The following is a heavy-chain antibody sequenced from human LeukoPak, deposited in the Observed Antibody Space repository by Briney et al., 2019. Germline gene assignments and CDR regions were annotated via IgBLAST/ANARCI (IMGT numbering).Heavy chain of an antibody. Sequence: GGSLRLSCAGSGFTFSSHWMNWVRQAPGKGLEWVASIKDDGSEKHFLDSVNGRFAISRDNAKNSLYLQMSSLRAEDTAVYYCARRGITISGVLVYHYSGMDVWGQGTTVTVSS. J-gene: IGHJ6*02. CDR3: ARRGITISGVLVYHYSGMDV. CDR1: GFTFSSHW. V-gene: IGHV3-7*02. D-gene: IGHD3-3*01. CDR2: IKDDGSEK.